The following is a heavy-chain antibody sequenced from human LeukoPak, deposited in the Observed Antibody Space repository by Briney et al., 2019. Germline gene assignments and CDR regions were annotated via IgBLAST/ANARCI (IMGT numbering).Heavy chain of an antibody. D-gene: IGHD3-22*01. J-gene: IGHJ4*02. CDR2: IRYDGSNK. Sequence: GGSLRLSCAASGFTFSSYGMHWVRQAPGKGLEGVAFIRYDGSNKYYADSVKGRFTISRDNSKNTLYLQMNSLRAEDTAVYYCAKAKIGGYYYDSSGYLLLDYWGQGTLVTVSS. V-gene: IGHV3-30*02. CDR3: AKAKIGGYYYDSSGYLLLDY. CDR1: GFTFSSYG.